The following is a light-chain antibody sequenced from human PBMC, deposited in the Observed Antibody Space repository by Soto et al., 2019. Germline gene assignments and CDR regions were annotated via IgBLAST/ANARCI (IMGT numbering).Light chain of an antibody. Sequence: QMTQSVFSLSASMKVGVTINCRASQSVSSYLNWYQQKPGKAPKLLIYAASSLQSGVPSRFSGSGSGTEFTLTISSLQPEDFATYYCLQYETFSGTFGPGTKVDI. CDR3: LQYETFSGT. V-gene: IGKV1-39*01. J-gene: IGKJ1*01. CDR1: QSVSSY. CDR2: AAS.